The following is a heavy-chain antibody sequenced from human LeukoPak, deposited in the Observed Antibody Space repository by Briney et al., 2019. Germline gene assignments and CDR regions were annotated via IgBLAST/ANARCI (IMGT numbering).Heavy chain of an antibody. CDR3: ARVAHHYGSGSYYYYYYGMDV. CDR1: GGSISSYY. V-gene: IGHV4-59*01. J-gene: IGHJ6*02. D-gene: IGHD3-10*01. Sequence: SETLSLTCTVSGGSISSYYWSWIRQPQGRGLEWIGYIYYSGSTNYNPSLKSRVTISVDTSKNQFSLKLSSVTAADTAVYYCARVAHHYGSGSYYYYYYGMDVWGQGTTVTVSS. CDR2: IYYSGST.